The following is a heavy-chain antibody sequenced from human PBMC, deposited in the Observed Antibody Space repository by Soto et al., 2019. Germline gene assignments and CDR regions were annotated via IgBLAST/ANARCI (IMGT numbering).Heavy chain of an antibody. CDR1: GFTFSGSA. D-gene: IGHD2-2*01. J-gene: IGHJ6*02. Sequence: EVQLVESGGGLVQPGGSLKLSCAASGFTFSGSAMHWVRQASGKGLEWVGRIRTKANSYATAYGESVKGRFTISRDDSKNRAYLDMNSLKSEDTAVYYCTRSTTSSCYYGMDVWGQGTTVTVSS. CDR2: IRTKANSYAT. V-gene: IGHV3-73*01. CDR3: TRSTTSSCYYGMDV.